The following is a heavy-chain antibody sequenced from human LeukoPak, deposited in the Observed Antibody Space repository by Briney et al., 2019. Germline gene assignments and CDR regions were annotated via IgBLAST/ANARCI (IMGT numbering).Heavy chain of an antibody. CDR2: IKSDGSST. CDR3: ARYCGRVVPATMWYWFCL. Sequence: GGSLRLSCAASGFTFSSNWMHWVPQAPEKGLVWVSRIKSDGSSTSYADSVKGQFTISRDNAKNTLYLQMNSLRAEDTAVYYCARYCGRVVPATMWYWFCLRREASLATVPS. V-gene: IGHV3-74*01. D-gene: IGHD2-2*01. J-gene: IGHJ5*02. CDR1: GFTFSSNW.